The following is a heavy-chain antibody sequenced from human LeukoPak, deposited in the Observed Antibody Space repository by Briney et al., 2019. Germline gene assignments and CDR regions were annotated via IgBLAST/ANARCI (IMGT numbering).Heavy chain of an antibody. V-gene: IGHV4-39*01. CDR3: ASRNDILTGYVFDF. D-gene: IGHD3-9*01. CDR1: GGSVSSSIYY. CDR2: IYYSGST. J-gene: IGHJ4*02. Sequence: SQTLSLTCTVAGGSVSSSIYYWGWIRQPPGKGLEWIGSIYYSGSTSYNPSLKSRVTISVDTSKNQFSLKLTSVTAADTAVYYCASRNDILTGYVFDFWGQGTLVTVSS.